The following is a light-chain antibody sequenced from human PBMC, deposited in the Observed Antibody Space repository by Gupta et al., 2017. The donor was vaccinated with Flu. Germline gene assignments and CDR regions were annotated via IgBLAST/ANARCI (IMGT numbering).Light chain of an antibody. J-gene: IGLJ2*01. CDR3: QVWDSSTAV. CDR2: RET. V-gene: IGLV3-9*01. Sequence: TCGGNNKRSKSVQWFQHMPGQAPVLVIYRETNRPSGIPERFSGSKSGDTATLTISRAQVGDEADYYCQVWDSSTAVFGGGSKLTVL. CDR1: NKRSKS.